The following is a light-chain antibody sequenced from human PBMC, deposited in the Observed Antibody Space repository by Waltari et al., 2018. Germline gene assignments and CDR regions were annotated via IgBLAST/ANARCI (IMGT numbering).Light chain of an antibody. CDR1: KLGQKY. J-gene: IGLJ1*01. Sequence: SYELTQPPSVSVSPGQTASITCSGDKLGQKYVCWYQQKPGQSPVMVIFEDNKWPSGIPERCSDATSGNTAPLTISGTQAMDEADYYCQAWDSSTHNYVFGPGTKVTVL. CDR3: QAWDSSTHNYV. CDR2: EDN. V-gene: IGLV3-1*01.